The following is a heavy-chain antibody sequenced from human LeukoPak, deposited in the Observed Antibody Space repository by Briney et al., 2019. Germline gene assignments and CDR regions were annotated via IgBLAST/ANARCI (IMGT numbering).Heavy chain of an antibody. Sequence: GGSLRLSCAASGFTFSSYGMSWVRQAPGKGLEWVSAISGSGGSTYYADSVKGRFTISRDNSKNTLYLQMNSLRAEDTAVYYCARHSDYGDAFDIWGQGTMVTVSS. J-gene: IGHJ3*02. D-gene: IGHD4-17*01. CDR3: ARHSDYGDAFDI. V-gene: IGHV3-23*01. CDR2: ISGSGGST. CDR1: GFTFSSYG.